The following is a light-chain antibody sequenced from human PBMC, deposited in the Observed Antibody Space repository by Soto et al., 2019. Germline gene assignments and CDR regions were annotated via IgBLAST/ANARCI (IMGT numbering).Light chain of an antibody. CDR3: QQSYTSPPWT. CDR1: QSISTY. CDR2: SAY. Sequence: DIQMTQSPSSLSASVGDRVTISCRAAQSISTYLNWYQQKPGTAPRLLIYSAYSVKTGVPPRFSGSGSGRDFTLTISSLRTADIATYFCQQSYTSPPWTFGQGTKGDIK. J-gene: IGKJ1*01. V-gene: IGKV1-39*01.